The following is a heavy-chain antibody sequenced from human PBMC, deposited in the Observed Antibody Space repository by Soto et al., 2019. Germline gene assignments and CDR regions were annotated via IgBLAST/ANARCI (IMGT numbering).Heavy chain of an antibody. CDR1: GYTFTSYG. CDR2: ISAYNGNT. J-gene: IGHJ6*02. Sequence: ASVKVSYKASGYTFTSYGISWVRQAPGQGLEWMGWISAYNGNTNYAQKLQGRVTMTTDTSTSTAYMELRSLRSDDTAVYYCARGPRRELGYYYGMDVWGQGTSVTVSS. CDR3: ARGPRRELGYYYGMDV. D-gene: IGHD1-26*01. V-gene: IGHV1-18*01.